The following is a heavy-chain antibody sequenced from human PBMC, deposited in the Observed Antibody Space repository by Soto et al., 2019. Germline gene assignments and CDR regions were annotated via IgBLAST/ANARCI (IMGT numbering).Heavy chain of an antibody. V-gene: IGHV2-5*01. D-gene: IGHD5-18*01. Sequence: QITLEESGPTLVKPTQTLTLTCTISGFSLSSTGVGVASIRQPPGKALEWLAFIYWIDEKRYRPSLKSRLTITKDTFKSQVVSTMTNMDPVDTATYSWAHEGYGSENWFYAWGQGTLVTGSS. J-gene: IGHJ5*02. CDR3: AHEGYGSENWFYA. CDR2: IYWIDEK. CDR1: GFSLSSTGVG.